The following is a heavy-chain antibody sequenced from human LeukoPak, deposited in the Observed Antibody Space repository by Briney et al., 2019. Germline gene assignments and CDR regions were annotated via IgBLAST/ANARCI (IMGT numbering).Heavy chain of an antibody. CDR2: IYSGGST. CDR3: AAVAYFDY. V-gene: IGHV3-53*01. CDR1: GFTFSNAW. Sequence: PGGSLRLSCAASGFTFSNAWMSWVHQAPGKGLEWVSVIYSGGSTYYADSVKGRFTISRDNSKNTLYLQMNSLRAEDTAVYYCAAVAYFDYWGQGTLVTVSS. D-gene: IGHD2-21*01. J-gene: IGHJ4*02.